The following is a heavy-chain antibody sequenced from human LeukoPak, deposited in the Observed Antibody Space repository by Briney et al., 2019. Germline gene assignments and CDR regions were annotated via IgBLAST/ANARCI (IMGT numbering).Heavy chain of an antibody. J-gene: IGHJ4*02. V-gene: IGHV4-38-2*02. CDR1: GYSISSGYY. D-gene: IGHD3-22*01. CDR3: AKDTYDSRGYYPWDH. CDR2: SNHNGSS. Sequence: SETLSLTCSVSGYSISSGYYWGWIRQPPGKGLEWIGSSNHNGSSYYNPSLKSRVTILVDTSRNQFSLKLTSVTVADTAVYYCAKDTYDSRGYYPWDHWGQGTLVTVSS.